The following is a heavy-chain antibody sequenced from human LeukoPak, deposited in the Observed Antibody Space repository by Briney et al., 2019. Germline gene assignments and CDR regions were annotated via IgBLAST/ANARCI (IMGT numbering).Heavy chain of an antibody. V-gene: IGHV3-30*19. J-gene: IGHJ4*02. CDR1: GFTLSDYG. Sequence: PGGSLRLSCAVSGFTLSDYGMHWVRPPRGRGRVWVAVISYDGSNQYYADSVKGRLTISRTNSKNALYLQMSSLRAEVTAVYFCAGASGWYRSFHQGYWGQGTLVTVSS. D-gene: IGHD6-19*01. CDR2: ISYDGSNQ. CDR3: AGASGWYRSFHQGY.